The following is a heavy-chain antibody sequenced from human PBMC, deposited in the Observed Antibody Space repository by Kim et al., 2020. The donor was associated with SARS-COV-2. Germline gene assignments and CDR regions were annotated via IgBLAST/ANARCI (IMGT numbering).Heavy chain of an antibody. D-gene: IGHD6-19*01. CDR3: ATEIAVAGNYYYYYGMDV. J-gene: IGHJ6*02. CDR1: GGSISSSSYY. V-gene: IGHV4-39*02. CDR2: IYYSGST. Sequence: SETLSLTCTVSGGSISSSSYYWGWIRQPPGKGLEWIGSIYYSGSTYDNPSLKSRVTISVDTSKNQFSLKLSSVTAADTAVYYCATEIAVAGNYYYYYGMDVWGQGTTVTVSS.